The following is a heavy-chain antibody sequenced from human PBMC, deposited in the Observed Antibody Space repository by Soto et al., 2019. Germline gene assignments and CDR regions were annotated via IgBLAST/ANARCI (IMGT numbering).Heavy chain of an antibody. CDR2: ISSNGGST. D-gene: IGHD1-26*01. J-gene: IGHJ4*02. CDR1: GFTFSSYA. CDR3: VKGKWELQGLGY. Sequence: GSLRLSCSASGFTFSSYAMHWVRQAPGKGLEYVSAISSNGGSTYYADSVKGRFTISRDNSKNTLYLQMRSLRAEDTAVYYCVKGKWELQGLGYWGQGTLVTVSS. V-gene: IGHV3-64D*08.